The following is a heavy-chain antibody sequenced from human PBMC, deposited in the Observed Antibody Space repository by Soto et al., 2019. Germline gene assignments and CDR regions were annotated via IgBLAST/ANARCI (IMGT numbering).Heavy chain of an antibody. Sequence: EVQLLESGGGLVQPGGSLRLSCAASGLTFSSNWMHWVRQAPGKGLVWVSRINSDGSTTTYADSVKGRFTISRDNRKNTLYLQMNSLTAADTAVYYCASGLVEYSSSGYDYWGHGTLVTVSS. CDR2: INSDGSTT. V-gene: IGHV3-74*01. J-gene: IGHJ4*01. CDR3: ASGLVEYSSSGYDY. D-gene: IGHD6-13*01. CDR1: GLTFSSNW.